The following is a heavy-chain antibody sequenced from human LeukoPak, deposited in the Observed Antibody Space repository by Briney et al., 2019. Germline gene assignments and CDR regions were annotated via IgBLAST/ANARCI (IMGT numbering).Heavy chain of an antibody. D-gene: IGHD2-2*01. V-gene: IGHV4-59*08. CDR2: INYSGST. CDR1: GGSLSNYY. CDR3: ARQAAANSIDY. J-gene: IGHJ4*02. Sequence: SETLSLTCTVSGGSLSNYYWSWIRQPPGKGLEWIGYINYSGSTTYNPSLKSRVTISVDTSKNQFSLKLTSATAADTAVYYCARQAAANSIDYWGQGTVVTVSS.